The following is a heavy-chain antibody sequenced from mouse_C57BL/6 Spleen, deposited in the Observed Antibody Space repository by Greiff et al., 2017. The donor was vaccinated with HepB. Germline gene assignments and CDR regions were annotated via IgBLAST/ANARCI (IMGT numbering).Heavy chain of an antibody. J-gene: IGHJ2*01. Sequence: VHVKQSGPELVKPGASVKMSCKASGYTFTDYNMHWVKQSHGKSLEWIGYINPNNGGTSYNQKFKGKATLTVNKSSSTAYMELRSLTSEDSAVYYCARRAITNFDYWGQGTTLTVSS. V-gene: IGHV1-22*01. CDR2: INPNNGGT. D-gene: IGHD1-1*01. CDR3: ARRAITNFDY. CDR1: GYTFTDYN.